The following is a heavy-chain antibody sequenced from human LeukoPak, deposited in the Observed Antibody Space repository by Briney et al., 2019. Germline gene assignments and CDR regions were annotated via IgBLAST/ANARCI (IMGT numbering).Heavy chain of an antibody. CDR1: GFTFSSYG. Sequence: GGSLRLSCAASGFTFSSYGMHWVRQAPGKGLEWVAFIRYDGSNKYYADSVKGRFTIFRDNSKNTLYLQMNSLRAEDTAVYYCAKGPGGEYHNYYYYMDVWAKGPRSPSP. J-gene: IGHJ6*03. D-gene: IGHD3-10*01. CDR2: IRYDGSNK. V-gene: IGHV3-30*02. CDR3: AKGPGGEYHNYYYYMDV.